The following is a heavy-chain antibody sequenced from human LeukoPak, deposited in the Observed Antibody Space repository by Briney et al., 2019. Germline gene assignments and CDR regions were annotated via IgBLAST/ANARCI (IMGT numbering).Heavy chain of an antibody. J-gene: IGHJ4*02. CDR1: GFTVSSNY. CDR3: ARGGYSSSWYHFDY. CDR2: IYSGGTT. D-gene: IGHD6-13*01. Sequence: GGSLRLSCAASGFTVSSNYMSWVRQAPGKGLEWVSVIYSGGTTNYADSVKGRFTISRDNSKNALFLQMNSLRAEDTAVYYCARGGYSSSWYHFDYWGQGTLVTVSS. V-gene: IGHV3-53*01.